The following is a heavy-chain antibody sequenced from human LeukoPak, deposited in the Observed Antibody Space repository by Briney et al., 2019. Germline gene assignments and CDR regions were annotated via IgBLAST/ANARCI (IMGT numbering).Heavy chain of an antibody. V-gene: IGHV3-21*01. CDR3: ARDRSPGNFDY. D-gene: IGHD3-10*01. CDR1: GFTFSSYT. J-gene: IGHJ4*02. Sequence: GGSLRLSCAASGFTFSSYTMNWVRQAPGKGLEWVSSISSSSTYINYADSVKGRFTISRDNAKNSLYLQMNSLRAEDTTVYYCARDRSPGNFDYWGQGTLVTVSS. CDR2: ISSSSTYI.